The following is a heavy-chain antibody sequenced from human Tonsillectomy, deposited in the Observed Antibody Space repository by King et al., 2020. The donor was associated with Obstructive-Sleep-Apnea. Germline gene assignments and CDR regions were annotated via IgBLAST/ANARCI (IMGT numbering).Heavy chain of an antibody. CDR3: ARPSGGHGMDV. CDR2: IYWDDDK. J-gene: IGHJ6*02. V-gene: IGHV2-5*02. Sequence: ITLKESGPTLVKPTQTLTLTCTFSGLSLTSNGMRVAWIRQPPGKALEWLALIYWDDDKRYNPSLKRRLTITKDTPKNQVVLTMTNMDPVDTATYYCARPSGGHGMDVWGQGTTVTVSS. CDR1: GLSLTSNGMR.